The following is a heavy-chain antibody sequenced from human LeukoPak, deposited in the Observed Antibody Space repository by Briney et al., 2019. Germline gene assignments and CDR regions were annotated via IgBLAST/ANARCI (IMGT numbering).Heavy chain of an antibody. V-gene: IGHV3-11*01. J-gene: IGHJ4*02. Sequence: AGGSLRLSCAASGFTFSDYYMSWIRQAPGKGLEWVSYISSSGSTISYADSVKGRFTISWDNAKNSLYLQMNSLRAEDTAVYYCARDLSSCSGTSCYNWGQGTLVTVSS. CDR2: ISSSGSTI. D-gene: IGHD2-2*02. CDR1: GFTFSDYY. CDR3: ARDLSSCSGTSCYN.